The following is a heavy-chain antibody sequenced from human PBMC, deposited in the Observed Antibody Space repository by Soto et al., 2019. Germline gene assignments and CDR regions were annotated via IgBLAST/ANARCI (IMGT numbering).Heavy chain of an antibody. Sequence: GGSLRLSCAASGFTFDDYAMHWVRQAPGKGLEWVSGISWNSGSIGYADSVKGRFTISRDNAKNSLYLQMNSLRAEDTALYYCAKDIRYSSSYDFDYWGQGTLVTVSS. D-gene: IGHD6-6*01. V-gene: IGHV3-9*01. CDR2: ISWNSGSI. CDR1: GFTFDDYA. CDR3: AKDIRYSSSYDFDY. J-gene: IGHJ4*02.